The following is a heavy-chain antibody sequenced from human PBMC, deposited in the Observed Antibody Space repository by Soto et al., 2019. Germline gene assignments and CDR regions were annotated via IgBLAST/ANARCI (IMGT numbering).Heavy chain of an antibody. CDR1: GFTVSNNY. D-gene: IGHD1-1*01. V-gene: IGHV3-66*01. J-gene: IGHJ4*02. CDR2: IYSGGAT. CDR3: ARDGTYNWV. Sequence: EVQLVESGGGLVQPGGSLRLSCAASGFTVSNNYMRWVRQAPGKGLEWVSLIYSGGATYYADFVKGRFTISGDNPKNTRYLQMNSGRAVDSAVYYCARDGTYNWVGGQGILVTVSS.